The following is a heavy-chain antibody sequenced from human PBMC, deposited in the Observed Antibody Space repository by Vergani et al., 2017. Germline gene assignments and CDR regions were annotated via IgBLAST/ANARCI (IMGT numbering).Heavy chain of an antibody. CDR3: ARDRVGFSNWFDP. Sequence: QVQLVQSGAEVKKPGASVKVSCKVSGYTLTELSMHWVRQAPGQGLEWMGWINPNSGGTNYAQKFQGRVTMTRDTSISTAYMELSRLRSDDTAVYYCARDRVGFSNWFDPWGQGTLVTVSS. V-gene: IGHV1-2*02. D-gene: IGHD2-2*01. CDR2: INPNSGGT. J-gene: IGHJ5*02. CDR1: GYTLTELS.